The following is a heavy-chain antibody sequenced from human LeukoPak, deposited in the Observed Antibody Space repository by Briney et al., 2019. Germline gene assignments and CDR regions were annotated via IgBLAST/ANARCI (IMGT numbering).Heavy chain of an antibody. D-gene: IGHD5-18*01. CDR2: INWNGNTA. V-gene: IGHV3-20*04. Sequence: PGGSLRLSXVATGFKFDDYGMSWVRQTPGRGLECVSTINWNGNTAGYADSVKGRFTISRDNAKNSLYLQMNSLRAEDTAVYYCARGVYSYGYKGYYFDYWGQGTLVTVSS. J-gene: IGHJ4*02. CDR3: ARGVYSYGYKGYYFDY. CDR1: GFKFDDYG.